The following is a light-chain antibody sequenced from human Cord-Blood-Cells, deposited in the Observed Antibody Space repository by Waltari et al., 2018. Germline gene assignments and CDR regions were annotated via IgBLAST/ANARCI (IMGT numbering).Light chain of an antibody. Sequence: QSALTQPASVSGSPGQSITISCTGTSSDVGSYHLVPWYQQHPGKAPNLMIYEGSKRPSGFSKRFSGSKSGNTASLTISGLQAEDESDYYCCSYAGSSNVVFGGGTKLTVL. V-gene: IGLV2-23*01. CDR2: EGS. J-gene: IGLJ2*01. CDR3: CSYAGSSNVV. CDR1: SSDVGSYHL.